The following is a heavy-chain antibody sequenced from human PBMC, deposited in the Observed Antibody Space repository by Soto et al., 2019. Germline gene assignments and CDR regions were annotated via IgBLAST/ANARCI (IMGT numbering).Heavy chain of an antibody. D-gene: IGHD3-10*01. J-gene: IGHJ4*02. CDR2: IYYNGAT. CDR1: GDSMKSADYY. CDR3: ARDGGRGYYGSGTYFDF. Sequence: QLHLQESGPGLVKPSQTLSLTCTVSGDSMKSADYYWSWSRQPAGKGLEWLGYIYYNGATYYTPSLDSRLTISVDTSKNQFSLKLRSVTAADTAVYFCARDGGRGYYGSGTYFDFWGQGTLVTVSS. V-gene: IGHV4-30-4*08.